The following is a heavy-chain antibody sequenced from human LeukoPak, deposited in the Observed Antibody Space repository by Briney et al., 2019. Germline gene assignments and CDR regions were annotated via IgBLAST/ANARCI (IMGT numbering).Heavy chain of an antibody. D-gene: IGHD1-1*01. Sequence: WASVKHSCMASGYTLTSYDINWVRQATGQGLEWMGWMNPNSGNTGYAQKFQGRVTMTRNTSISTAYMDLSSLRSEDTAVYYCARIPTRRRTGTGAYWGQGTLVTVSS. CDR1: GYTLTSYD. J-gene: IGHJ4*02. CDR3: ARIPTRRRTGTGAY. CDR2: MNPNSGNT. V-gene: IGHV1-8*01.